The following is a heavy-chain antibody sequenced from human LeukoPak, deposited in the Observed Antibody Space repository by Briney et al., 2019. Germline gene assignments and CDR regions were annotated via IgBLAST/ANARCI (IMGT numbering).Heavy chain of an antibody. J-gene: IGHJ4*02. D-gene: IGHD4-11*01. V-gene: IGHV3-48*04. CDR2: ISGSIISV. Sequence: GGSLRLSCAASGFTFSNYAMNWVRQAPGRGLEWISYISGSIISVYYADSVKGRFTISRDNAKNSLYLQMTGLRAEDTAVYYCVKGGWGTVLDYWGQGSLVTVSS. CDR3: VKGGWGTVLDY. CDR1: GFTFSNYA.